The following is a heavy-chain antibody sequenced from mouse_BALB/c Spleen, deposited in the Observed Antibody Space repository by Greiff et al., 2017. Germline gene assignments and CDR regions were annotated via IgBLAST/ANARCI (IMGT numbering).Heavy chain of an antibody. CDR3: VRDGPPYCGYVDAFAY. CDR2: IWTGGGT. J-gene: IGHJ3*01. D-gene: IGHD1-2*01. V-gene: IGHV2-9-2*01. Sequence: VKLVESGPGLVAPSQSLSITCTVSGFSLTSYDISWIRQPPGKGLEWLGVIWTGGGTNYNSAFMSRLSISKDNSKSQVFLKMNSLQTDDTAIYYCVRDGPPYCGYVDAFAYWGQGTLVTVSA. CDR1: GFSLTSYD.